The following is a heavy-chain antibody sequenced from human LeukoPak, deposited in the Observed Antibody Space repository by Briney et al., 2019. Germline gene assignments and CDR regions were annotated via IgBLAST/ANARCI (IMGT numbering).Heavy chain of an antibody. Sequence: ASVKVSCKASGYTFTSYDINWVRQATGQGLEWMGWMNPNSGNTGYAQKFQGRVTMTRNTSISTAYMELSSLRSDDTAVYYCARGSSSGWRDWFDPWGQGTLVTVSS. J-gene: IGHJ5*02. CDR1: GYTFTSYD. CDR2: MNPNSGNT. CDR3: ARGSSSGWRDWFDP. V-gene: IGHV1-8*01. D-gene: IGHD6-19*01.